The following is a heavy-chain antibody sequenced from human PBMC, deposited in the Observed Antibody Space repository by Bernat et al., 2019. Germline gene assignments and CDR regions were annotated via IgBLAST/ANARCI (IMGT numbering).Heavy chain of an antibody. V-gene: IGHV4-34*02. CDR1: GGSFSYYY. CDR2: IYYSGST. D-gene: IGHD3-10*01. CDR3: ARRGGYYGSGAFDP. J-gene: IGHJ5*02. Sequence: QVQLQQWGAGLLKPSETLSLTCAVYGGSFSYYYWSWIRQPPGKGLEWIGYIYYSGSTNYNPSLKSRVTISVDTSKNQFSLKLSSVTAADTAVYYCARRGGYYGSGAFDPWGQGTLVTVSS.